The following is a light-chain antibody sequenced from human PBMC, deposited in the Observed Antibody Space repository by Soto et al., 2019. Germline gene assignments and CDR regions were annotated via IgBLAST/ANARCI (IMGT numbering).Light chain of an antibody. Sequence: QSVLTQPPSASGTPGQRVTISCSGSSSNIGSNYVYWYQQLPGTAPTLLIYRNNQRPSGVPDPFSGSKCGTSASLAISGLRSEDEADYSCAAWDDSQSVYVVFGGGTQLAVL. CDR1: SSNIGSNY. V-gene: IGLV1-47*01. J-gene: IGLJ2*01. CDR2: RNN. CDR3: AAWDDSQSVYVV.